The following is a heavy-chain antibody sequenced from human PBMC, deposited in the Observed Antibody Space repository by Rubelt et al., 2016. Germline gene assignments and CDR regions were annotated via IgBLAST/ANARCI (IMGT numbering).Heavy chain of an antibody. CDR3: ARHSSSLEGYYGMDV. CDR2: IYTSGST. J-gene: IGHJ6*02. Sequence: QLQLQESGPGLLKSSETLSLTCTVSGGSISRSSYYWGWIRQPPGKGLEWIGRIYTSGSTNYNPSLKSRVTMSVDTSRNQCSRRLSSGTAADTAVYYCARHSSSLEGYYGMDVWGQGTTVTVSS. V-gene: IGHV4-39*01. D-gene: IGHD6-6*01. CDR1: GGSISRSSYY.